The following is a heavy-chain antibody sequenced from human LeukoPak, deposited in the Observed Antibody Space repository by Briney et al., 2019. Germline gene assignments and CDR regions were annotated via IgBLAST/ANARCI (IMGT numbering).Heavy chain of an antibody. Sequence: GSLRLSCAASGFTFSNYWMGWVRQAPGKRPEWVANMNIDGSEKYYADSVKGRFSISRDNSKNTLYLQMNSLRAEDTAVYYCAKDYYGDQLGEFDYWGQGTLVTVSS. J-gene: IGHJ4*02. D-gene: IGHD4-17*01. CDR3: AKDYYGDQLGEFDY. CDR2: MNIDGSEK. CDR1: GFTFSNYW. V-gene: IGHV3-7*01.